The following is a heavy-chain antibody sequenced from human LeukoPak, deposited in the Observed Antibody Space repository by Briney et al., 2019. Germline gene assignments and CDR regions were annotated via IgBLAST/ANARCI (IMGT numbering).Heavy chain of an antibody. J-gene: IGHJ3*02. D-gene: IGHD1-26*01. V-gene: IGHV3-23*01. Sequence: GGSLRLSCVASGFKFSTYWMSWVRQAPGKGLEWVSAISGSGGSTYYADSVKGRFTISRDNSKNTLYLQMNSLRAEDTAVYYCAKAVYSGSSNDAFDIWGQGTMVTVSS. CDR3: AKAVYSGSSNDAFDI. CDR1: GFKFSTYW. CDR2: ISGSGGST.